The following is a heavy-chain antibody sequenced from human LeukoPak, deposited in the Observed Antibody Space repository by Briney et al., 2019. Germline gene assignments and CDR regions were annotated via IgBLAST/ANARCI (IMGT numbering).Heavy chain of an antibody. J-gene: IGHJ4*02. V-gene: IGHV3-23*01. CDR2: INDNGANT. CDR3: TKGDGGWYPIDS. D-gene: IGHD6-19*01. CDR1: GFTFKEYG. Sequence: GASLRLSCAASGFTFKEYGMSWVRQAPGKGLEWVSTINDNGANTHYAASVKGRFTISRDSSKNTLFLQMNSLRADDTARYYCTKGDGGWYPIDSWGQGTLIIVSS.